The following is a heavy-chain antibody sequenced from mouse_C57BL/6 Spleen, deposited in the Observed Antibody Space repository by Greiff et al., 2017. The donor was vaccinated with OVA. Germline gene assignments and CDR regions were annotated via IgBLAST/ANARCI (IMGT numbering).Heavy chain of an antibody. CDR3: ARDASTGTRAMDY. J-gene: IGHJ4*01. V-gene: IGHV7-1*01. D-gene: IGHD4-1*02. CDR1: GFTFSDFY. Sequence: DVQLVESGGGLVQSGRSLRLSCATSGFTFSDFYMEWVRQAPGKGLEWIAASRNKANDYTTEYSASVKGRFIVSRDTSQSILYLQMNALRAEDTAIYYCARDASTGTRAMDYWGQGTSVTVSS. CDR2: SRNKANDYTT.